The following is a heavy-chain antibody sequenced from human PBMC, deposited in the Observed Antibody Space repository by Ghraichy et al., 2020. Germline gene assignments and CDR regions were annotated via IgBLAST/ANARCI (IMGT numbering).Heavy chain of an antibody. V-gene: IGHV4-4*02. CDR3: ARGVTYYYDRRGYFDY. CDR2: IYHSGST. CDR1: GGSISSSNW. J-gene: IGHJ4*02. Sequence: SETLSLTCAVSGGSISSSNWWSWVRQPPGKGLEWIGEIYHSGSTNYNPSLKSRVTISVDKSKNQFSLKLSSVTAADTAVYYCARGVTYYYDRRGYFDYWGQGTLVTVSS. D-gene: IGHD3-22*01.